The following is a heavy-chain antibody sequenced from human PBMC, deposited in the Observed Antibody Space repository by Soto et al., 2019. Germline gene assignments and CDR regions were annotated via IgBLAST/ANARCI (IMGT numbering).Heavy chain of an antibody. V-gene: IGHV3-7*03. J-gene: IGHJ4*02. CDR2: IKQDGGNI. Sequence: GGSLRLSCAASGFTFSSYWMSWVRQAPEKGLEWVANIKQDGGNIYFVDSVKGRFTISRDNSKNTLYLQMNSLRAEDTAVYYCAKDQFAYGSGSYYRTFDYWGQGTPVTVSS. CDR3: AKDQFAYGSGSYYRTFDY. D-gene: IGHD3-10*01. CDR1: GFTFSSYW.